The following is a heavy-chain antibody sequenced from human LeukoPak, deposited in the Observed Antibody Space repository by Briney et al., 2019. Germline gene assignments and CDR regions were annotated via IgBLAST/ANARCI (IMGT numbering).Heavy chain of an antibody. CDR1: GGTVSSYA. CDR2: MDPKSGET. Sequence: ASVKVSCKASGGTVSSYAISWVRQAPRQGLEWMGWMDPKSGETNHAQRFQGRVIMTRDTSITTAYMELSTLRSDDTAVYYCALEVYYSDNSAFDYWGQGTLVTVSS. D-gene: IGHD4-11*01. CDR3: ALEVYYSDNSAFDY. J-gene: IGHJ4*01. V-gene: IGHV1-2*02.